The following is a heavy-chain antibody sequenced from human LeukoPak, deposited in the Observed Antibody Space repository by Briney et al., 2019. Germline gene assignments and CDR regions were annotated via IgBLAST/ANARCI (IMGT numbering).Heavy chain of an antibody. J-gene: IGHJ4*02. V-gene: IGHV3-48*01. D-gene: IGHD1-1*01. CDR3: ARGATGTIFDY. CDR1: GFTFSSYS. CDR2: ISSVSTI. Sequence: GGSLRLSCAASGFTFSSYSMNWVRQAPGKGLEWVSYISSVSTIYYADSVKGRFTISRDNAKNSLYLQMNSLRAEDTAVYYCARGATGTIFDYWGQRTLVTVSS.